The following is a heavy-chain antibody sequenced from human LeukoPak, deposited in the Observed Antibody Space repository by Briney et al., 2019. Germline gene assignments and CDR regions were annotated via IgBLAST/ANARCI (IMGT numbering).Heavy chain of an antibody. V-gene: IGHV3-7*01. CDR1: GFTFTNNW. CDR2: VNEDGSEK. D-gene: IGHD3-3*01. J-gene: IGHJ5*02. Sequence: GGSLRLSCAASGFTFTNNWMTWFRQAPGKGLEWVANVNEDGSEKNNVYSVKSRFTISRDNANNSVYLQMNNLRGEETAVYYCARGGGWIDPWGEGTLVTVSS. CDR3: ARGGGWIDP.